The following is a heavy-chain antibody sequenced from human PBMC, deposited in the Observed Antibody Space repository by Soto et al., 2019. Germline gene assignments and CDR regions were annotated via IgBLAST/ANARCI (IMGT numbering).Heavy chain of an antibody. Sequence: PSETLSLTCAVYGGSFSGYYWSWIRQPPGKGLEWIGEINHSGSTNYNPSLKSRVTISVDTSKNQFSLKLSSVTAADTAVYYCARAVWNFCSSTSCYPLYYYYGMDVWGQGXTVTVYS. CDR1: GGSFSGYY. CDR2: INHSGST. V-gene: IGHV4-34*01. D-gene: IGHD2-2*01. CDR3: ARAVWNFCSSTSCYPLYYYYGMDV. J-gene: IGHJ6*02.